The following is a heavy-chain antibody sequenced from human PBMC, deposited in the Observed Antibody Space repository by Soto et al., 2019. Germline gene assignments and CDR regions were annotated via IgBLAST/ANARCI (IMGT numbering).Heavy chain of an antibody. V-gene: IGHV1-69*12. CDR2: TIPIFGTA. Sequence: QVQLVQSGAEVKKPGSSVKVSCKASGGTFSSYAINWVRQAPGQGLEWMGGTIPIFGTADYAQKFQGRVTISADESTTTAYMQLSRRRAEDTAVYYCASVAAKYYYYGMDVWGQGTTVTVSS. CDR3: ASVAAKYYYYGMDV. D-gene: IGHD1-26*01. CDR1: GGTFSSYA. J-gene: IGHJ6*02.